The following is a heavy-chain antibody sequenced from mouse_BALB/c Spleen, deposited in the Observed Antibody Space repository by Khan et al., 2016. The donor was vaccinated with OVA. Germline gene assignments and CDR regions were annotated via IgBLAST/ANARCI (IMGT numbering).Heavy chain of an antibody. CDR2: IVPENGDT. D-gene: IGHD2-3*01. Sequence: VQLQQSGAELVRPGALVKVSCKASAFNIKDYYMHWVKQRPEQGLEWIGWIVPENGDTIYDPKFQGKASMTADTSSNTAYLQLSSLTSEDTAVYYCARDGYSPWFAYWGQGTLVTVSA. CDR1: AFNIKDYY. CDR3: ARDGYSPWFAY. J-gene: IGHJ3*01. V-gene: IGHV14-1*02.